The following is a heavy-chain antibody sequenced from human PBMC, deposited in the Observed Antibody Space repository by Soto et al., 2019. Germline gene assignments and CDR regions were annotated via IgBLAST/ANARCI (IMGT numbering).Heavy chain of an antibody. Sequence: SETLSLTCTVAGGSISSYYWSWIRQPPGKGLEWIGSIYYSGSTNYNPSLKSRVTISVDTSKNQFSLKLSSVTAADTAVYYCARVETNWFDPWGQGTLVTVSS. CDR3: ARVETNWFDP. D-gene: IGHD3-3*01. CDR1: GGSISSYY. V-gene: IGHV4-59*01. CDR2: IYYSGST. J-gene: IGHJ5*02.